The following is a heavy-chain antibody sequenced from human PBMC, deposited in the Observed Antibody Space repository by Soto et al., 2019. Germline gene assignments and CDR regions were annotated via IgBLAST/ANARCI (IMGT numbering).Heavy chain of an antibody. V-gene: IGHV1-69*01. Sequence: QVQLVQSGAEVKKPGSSVKVSCKASGGTFSTYAITWVRQAPGQGLEWLGGISPIFGTTDYARKFQGRVTITAAESTSTVFIELSSLTSEDTAVYYGARGVGAYYFDYWGQGTLVTVSS. D-gene: IGHD1-26*01. CDR1: GGTFSTYA. J-gene: IGHJ4*02. CDR2: ISPIFGTT. CDR3: ARGVGAYYFDY.